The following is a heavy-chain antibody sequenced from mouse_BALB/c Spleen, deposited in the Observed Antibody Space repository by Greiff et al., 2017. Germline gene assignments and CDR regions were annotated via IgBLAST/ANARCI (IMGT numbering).Heavy chain of an antibody. CDR2: INPGSGGT. D-gene: IGHD2-3*01. CDR1: GYAFTNYL. V-gene: IGHV1-54*01. J-gene: IGHJ2*01. Sequence: VQLQQSGAELVRPGTSVKVSCKASGYAFTNYLIEWVKQRPGQGLEWIGVINPGSGGTNYNEKFKGKATLTADKSSSTAYMQLSSLTSDDSAVYFCARGNGYYYAMDYWGQGTTLTVSS. CDR3: ARGNGYYYAMDY.